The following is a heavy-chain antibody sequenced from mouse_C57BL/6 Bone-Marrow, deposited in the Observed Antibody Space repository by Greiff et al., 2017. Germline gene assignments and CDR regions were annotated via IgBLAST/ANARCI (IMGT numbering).Heavy chain of an antibody. Sequence: VLLVESGAELVRPGTSVKMSCTASGYTFTNYWIAWAMQRPGHGLEWIGDIYPGGGYTNYHERLKGKATLSADKSSSTAYMQFSSLKSEDSAIYYCASGPYYFDSWGQGNTHTGS. CDR1: GYTFTNYW. CDR2: IYPGGGYT. V-gene: IGHV1-63*01. J-gene: IGHJ2*01. CDR3: ASGPYYFDS. D-gene: IGHD3-1*01.